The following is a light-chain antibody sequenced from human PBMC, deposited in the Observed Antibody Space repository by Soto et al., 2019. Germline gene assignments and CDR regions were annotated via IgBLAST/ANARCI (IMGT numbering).Light chain of an antibody. V-gene: IGLV2-14*01. J-gene: IGLJ1*01. CDR3: SSYKGGSTYV. CDR2: DVS. Sequence: QSSLTQPASVSGSPGQSITISCTGTSSDIGGYKYVSWYQQHPGKAPKLMIYDVSNRPSGVSNRFSGSKSGNTATLTISGLQGDDEAEYYCSSYKGGSTYVFGTGTKVTVL. CDR1: SSDIGGYKY.